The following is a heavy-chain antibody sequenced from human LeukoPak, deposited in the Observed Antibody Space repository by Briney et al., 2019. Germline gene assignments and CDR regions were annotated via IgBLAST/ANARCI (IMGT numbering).Heavy chain of an antibody. CDR2: ISGSGGNT. CDR3: AKEGKCGGASCYYFDY. Sequence: GGSLRLSCAASGFTFSTYAMSWVRQAPGKGLEWVSTISGSGGNTYADSVKGRFTISRDNSKNTLYLQMASLGAEDTAVYYCAKEGKCGGASCYYFDYWGQGTLVTVSS. V-gene: IGHV3-23*01. J-gene: IGHJ4*02. D-gene: IGHD2-15*01. CDR1: GFTFSTYA.